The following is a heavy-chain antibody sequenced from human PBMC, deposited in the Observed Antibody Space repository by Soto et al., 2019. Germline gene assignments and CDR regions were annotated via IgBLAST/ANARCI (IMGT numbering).Heavy chain of an antibody. V-gene: IGHV1-3*01. CDR3: ASDGDYGSSSPLVWFGF. D-gene: IGHD3-22*01. J-gene: IGHJ5*01. Sequence: ASVKVSCKASGYTFSNYAIHWVRQAPGQRLEWMGWINVANGNTRYSQKFQGRVSITRDTSASTGYMDLSSLRSEDTAVYYCASDGDYGSSSPLVWFGFRGQGTLVTVSS. CDR2: INVANGNT. CDR1: GYTFSNYA.